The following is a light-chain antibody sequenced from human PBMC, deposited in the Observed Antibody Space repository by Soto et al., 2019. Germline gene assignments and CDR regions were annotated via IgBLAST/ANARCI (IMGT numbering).Light chain of an antibody. CDR2: GAS. CDR1: QSVSSRY. CDR3: QQYGSSPPIT. Sequence: EIVLTQSPGTLSLSPGERATLSCRASQSVSSRYLAWYQQKPGQAPRFLIYGASSRATGIPDRFSGGGSGTDFKLTISRLEPEDFAGYYCQQYGSSPPITFGGGTKVEIK. J-gene: IGKJ4*01. V-gene: IGKV3-20*01.